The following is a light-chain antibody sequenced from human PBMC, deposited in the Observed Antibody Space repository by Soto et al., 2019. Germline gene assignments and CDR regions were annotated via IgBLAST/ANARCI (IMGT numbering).Light chain of an antibody. CDR3: QQTRSYPST. Sequence: IQMTQSPSTLCASFGDRVAITCRASQSISSWLAWYQQKLGRAPRLLIYDASSLESGVPSRFSGSGSGTDFTLTISSLQAEDFATYYCQQTRSYPSTFGGGTKVDIK. CDR1: QSISSW. V-gene: IGKV1-5*01. CDR2: DAS. J-gene: IGKJ4*01.